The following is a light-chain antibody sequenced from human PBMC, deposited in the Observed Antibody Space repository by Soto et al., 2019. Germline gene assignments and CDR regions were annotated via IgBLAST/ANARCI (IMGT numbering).Light chain of an antibody. CDR1: QGIRND. J-gene: IGKJ4*01. CDR3: LQDYSYPLT. CDR2: AAS. V-gene: IGKV1-6*01. Sequence: AIQMTQSPSSLSASVGDRVTITCRASQGIRNDLGWYQQRPGKAPKLLIYAASSLKSGVPSRFSGSGSGTDFTLTITSLQPEDFATYFCLQDYSYPLTFGGGTKVEI.